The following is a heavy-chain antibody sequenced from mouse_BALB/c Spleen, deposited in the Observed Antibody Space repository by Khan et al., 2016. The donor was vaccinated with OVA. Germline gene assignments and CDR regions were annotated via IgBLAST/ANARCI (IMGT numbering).Heavy chain of an antibody. CDR1: GYSITSDYA. Sequence: EVQLQESGPGLVKPSQSLSLTCTVTGYSITSDYAWNWIRQFPGNKLEWMGYISYSGRTSYNPSLKSRIPITRDTSKNQFFLQLNSVTTEDTATYYCARSLTITTVVATDFDSWGQGTTLTVSS. CDR3: ARSLTITTVVATDFDS. J-gene: IGHJ2*01. D-gene: IGHD1-1*01. CDR2: ISYSGRT. V-gene: IGHV3-2*02.